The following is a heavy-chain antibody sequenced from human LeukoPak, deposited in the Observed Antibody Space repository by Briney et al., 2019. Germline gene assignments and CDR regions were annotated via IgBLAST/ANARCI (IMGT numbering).Heavy chain of an antibody. CDR1: GFTFSSYS. CDR2: ISSSSSYI. Sequence: PGGSLRLSCAASGFTFSSYSMNWVRQAPGKGLEWVSSISSSSSYIYYADSVKGRFTISRDNAKNSLYLQMNSLRAEDTALYYCAKDNSGSYILDYWGQGTLVTVSS. J-gene: IGHJ4*02. V-gene: IGHV3-21*04. D-gene: IGHD1-26*01. CDR3: AKDNSGSYILDY.